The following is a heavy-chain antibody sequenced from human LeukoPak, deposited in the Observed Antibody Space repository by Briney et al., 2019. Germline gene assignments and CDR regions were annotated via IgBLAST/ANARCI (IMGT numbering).Heavy chain of an antibody. CDR3: ARGGRPDY. V-gene: IGHV3-74*01. CDR2: INSDGSWT. D-gene: IGHD3-10*01. CDR1: GNYL. Sequence: AGGSLRLSCAASGNYLMHWVRQAPGKGLVWVSHINSDGSWTSYADSVKGRFTISRDNAKNSPYLQMSSLRAEDTAVYYCARGGRPDYWGQGTLVTVSS. J-gene: IGHJ4*02.